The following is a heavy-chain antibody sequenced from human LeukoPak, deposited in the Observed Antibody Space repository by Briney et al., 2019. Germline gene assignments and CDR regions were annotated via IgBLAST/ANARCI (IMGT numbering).Heavy chain of an antibody. CDR1: GYTFTSYD. Sequence: ASVKVSCKASGYTFTSYDINWVRQAPGQGLEWMGIINPSGGSTSYAQKFQGRVTMTRDTSTSTVYMELSSLRSEDTAVYYCARWDCSGGSCYTANYFDYWGQGTLVTVSS. J-gene: IGHJ4*02. V-gene: IGHV1-46*01. CDR2: INPSGGST. D-gene: IGHD2-15*01. CDR3: ARWDCSGGSCYTANYFDY.